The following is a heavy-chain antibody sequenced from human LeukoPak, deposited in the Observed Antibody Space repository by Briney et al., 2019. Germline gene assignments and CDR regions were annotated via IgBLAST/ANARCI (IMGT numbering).Heavy chain of an antibody. CDR1: EFTFSSHG. CDR3: AKDRYSYGFSVFGY. J-gene: IGHJ4*02. D-gene: IGHD5-18*01. Sequence: GGSLRLSCAASEFTFSSHGMHWVRQAPGKGLEWVAVISYDGSNKYYADSVKGRFTISRDNSKNTLYLQMNSLRAEDTAVYHCAKDRYSYGFSVFGYWGQGTLVTVSS. CDR2: ISYDGSNK. V-gene: IGHV3-30*18.